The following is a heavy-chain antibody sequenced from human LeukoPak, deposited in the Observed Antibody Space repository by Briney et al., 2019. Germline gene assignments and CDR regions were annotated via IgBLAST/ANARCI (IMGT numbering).Heavy chain of an antibody. CDR2: INFDGSVK. Sequence: GGSLRLSCVASGITFNRCWMHWVRQAPGKGLVWVASINFDGSVKTYADSVKGQFTISRDNAKNTLYVQMNSLTAEDTAVYYCATEGPHNFDYWGLGTLVTVSS. CDR3: ATEGPHNFDY. CDR1: GITFNRCW. J-gene: IGHJ4*02. V-gene: IGHV3-74*01.